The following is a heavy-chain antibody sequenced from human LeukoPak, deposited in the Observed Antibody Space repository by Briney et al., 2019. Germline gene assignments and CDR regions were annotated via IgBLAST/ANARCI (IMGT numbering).Heavy chain of an antibody. CDR3: AKVATWTYFDS. CDR1: GFTFSSSA. Sequence: RSGGSLRLSCAASGFTFSSSAMAWVRQAPGKGLGWVSVVDGSGQTTYYADSVKGRFTISGDNSKNTLYLQMTSLRVEDTAIYYCAKVATWTYFDSWGQGTLVTVSS. J-gene: IGHJ4*02. CDR2: VDGSGQTT. V-gene: IGHV3-23*01. D-gene: IGHD3/OR15-3a*01.